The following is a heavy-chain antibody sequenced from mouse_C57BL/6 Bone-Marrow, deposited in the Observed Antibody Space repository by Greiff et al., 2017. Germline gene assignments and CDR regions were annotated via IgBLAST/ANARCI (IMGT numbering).Heavy chain of an antibody. V-gene: IGHV1-4*01. Sequence: QVQLQQSGAELARPGASVKMSCKASGYTFTSYTMHWVKQRPGQGLEWIGYINPSSGYTKYNQKFKDKATLTADKSSSTAYMQLSSLTSEDSAVYYCARRGPYDYDGRGYYYAMDYWGQGTSVTVSS. CDR3: ARRGPYDYDGRGYYYAMDY. CDR2: INPSSGYT. J-gene: IGHJ4*01. D-gene: IGHD2-4*01. CDR1: GYTFTSYT.